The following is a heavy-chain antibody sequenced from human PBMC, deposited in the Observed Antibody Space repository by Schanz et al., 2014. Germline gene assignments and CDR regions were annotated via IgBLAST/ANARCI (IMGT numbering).Heavy chain of an antibody. CDR3: VRLGVLDY. V-gene: IGHV3-72*01. CDR2: ITNKPNNYNS. CDR1: GFTFSDHY. Sequence: EVQLVESGGGMVQPGGSLRLSCAASGFTFSDHYMDWVRQAPGKGLEWVGRITNKPNNYNSEYAAAVKGRFTISRDDAKNALYLQMNSLKTEDTAVYYCVRLGVLDYWGQGTLVTVSA. J-gene: IGHJ4*02.